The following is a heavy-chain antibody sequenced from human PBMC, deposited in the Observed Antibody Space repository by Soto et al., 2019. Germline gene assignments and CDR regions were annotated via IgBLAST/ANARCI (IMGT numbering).Heavy chain of an antibody. J-gene: IGHJ3*02. V-gene: IGHV1-69*02. CDR2: IIPILGIA. Sequence: EASVKVSCKASGGTFSSYTISWVRQAPGQGLEWMGRIIPILGIANYAQKFQGRVTITADKSTSTAYMELSSLRSEDTAVYYCARVEGPGLMGAFDIWGQGTMVTVSS. D-gene: IGHD2-2*01. CDR3: ARVEGPGLMGAFDI. CDR1: GGTFSSYT.